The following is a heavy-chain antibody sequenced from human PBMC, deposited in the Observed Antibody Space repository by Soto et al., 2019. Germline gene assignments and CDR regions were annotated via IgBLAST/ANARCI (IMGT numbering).Heavy chain of an antibody. CDR2: SQYRGSA. D-gene: IGHD3-10*01. J-gene: IGHJ6*02. Sequence: SETLSLTCTVSGGSISTYHWSWIRQSPGKGLEWIGYSQYRGSANYNRSLTSRVTISVDTSKNQFSLKLRSVIAVDTSVYFCGRGTRTLVRGLITLYAMDVWGQGTTVTVSS. CDR1: GGSISTYH. V-gene: IGHV4-59*08. CDR3: GRGTRTLVRGLITLYAMDV.